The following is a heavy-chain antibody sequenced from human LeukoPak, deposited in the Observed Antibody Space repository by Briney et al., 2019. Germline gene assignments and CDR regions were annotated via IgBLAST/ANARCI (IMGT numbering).Heavy chain of an antibody. CDR3: AKHSSGITVAGTIQY. CDR2: ISKDGSNE. CDR1: EFTFNNYG. D-gene: IGHD6-19*01. V-gene: IGHV3-30*18. Sequence: GGSLRLSCAASEFTFNNYGMHWVRQAPGKGLEWVALISKDGSNEFYADSVKGRFTISRDNSKNTLDLQMSSLRADDTAVYYCAKHSSGITVAGTIQYWGQGTLVTVSS. J-gene: IGHJ4*02.